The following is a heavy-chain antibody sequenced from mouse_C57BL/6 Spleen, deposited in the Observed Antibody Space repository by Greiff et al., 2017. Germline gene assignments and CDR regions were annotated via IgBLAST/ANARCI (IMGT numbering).Heavy chain of an antibody. Sequence: QVQLQQSGPELVKPGASVKISCKASGYAFSSSWMNWVKQRPGKGLEWIGRIYPGDGDTNYNGKFKGKATLTADKSSSTAYMQLSSLTSEDSAVYFCARGDDAYAYYFDYWGQGTTLTVSS. D-gene: IGHD2-3*01. CDR3: ARGDDAYAYYFDY. V-gene: IGHV1-82*01. CDR2: IYPGDGDT. J-gene: IGHJ2*01. CDR1: GYAFSSSW.